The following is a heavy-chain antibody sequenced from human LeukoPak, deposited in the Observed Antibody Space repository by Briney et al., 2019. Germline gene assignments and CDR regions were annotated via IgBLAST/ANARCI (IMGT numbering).Heavy chain of an antibody. Sequence: SVNASCKASGGTFSSYAISWVRQAPGQGLEWMGRIILIFVTETYTQKFQGRVTITTDESTSTAYMELSSLRSEGTAVYYCARECRVEQLVRASYYYYMDVWGKGTTVTVSS. D-gene: IGHD6-6*01. CDR1: GGTFSSYA. CDR3: ARECRVEQLVRASYYYYMDV. V-gene: IGHV1-69*05. CDR2: IILIFVTE. J-gene: IGHJ6*03.